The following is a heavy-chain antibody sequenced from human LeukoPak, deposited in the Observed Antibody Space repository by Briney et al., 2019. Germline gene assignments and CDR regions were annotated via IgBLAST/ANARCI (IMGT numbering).Heavy chain of an antibody. CDR2: ISAYNGNT. CDR3: ARGIAAAAQYYFDY. Sequence: ASVKASCKASGYTFTSYGISWVRQAPGQGLEWMGWISAYNGNTNYAQKLQGRVTMTTDTSTSTAYMELRSLRSDDTAVYYCARGIAAAAQYYFDYWGQGTLVTVSS. CDR1: GYTFTSYG. D-gene: IGHD6-13*01. J-gene: IGHJ4*02. V-gene: IGHV1-18*01.